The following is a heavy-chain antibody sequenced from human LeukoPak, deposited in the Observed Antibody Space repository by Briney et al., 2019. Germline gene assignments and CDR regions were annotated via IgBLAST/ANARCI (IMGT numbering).Heavy chain of an antibody. CDR1: GYSFTSYW. D-gene: IGHD6-13*01. J-gene: IGHJ5*02. Sequence: GESLKISCKGSGYSFTSYWIGWVRQMPGKGLEWMGIIYPGDSDTRYSPSFQGQVTISADKSISTAYLQWSSLKASDTAMYYCARILPLIAAAGTGWFDPWGQGTLVTVSS. V-gene: IGHV5-51*01. CDR2: IYPGDSDT. CDR3: ARILPLIAAAGTGWFDP.